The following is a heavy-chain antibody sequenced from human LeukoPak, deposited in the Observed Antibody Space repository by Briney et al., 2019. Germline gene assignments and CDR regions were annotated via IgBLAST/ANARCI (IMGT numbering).Heavy chain of an antibody. D-gene: IGHD4-23*01. V-gene: IGHV4-59*01. CDR1: GGSISSYY. J-gene: IGHJ4*02. Sequence: PSETLSLTCTVSGGSISSYYWSWIRQPPAKGLEWIGYIYYSGSTNYNPSLKSRVTISVDTSKNQFSLKLSSVTAADTAVNYCASGSDYGGYWGSYWGQGTLVTVSS. CDR2: IYYSGST. CDR3: ASGSDYGGYWGSY.